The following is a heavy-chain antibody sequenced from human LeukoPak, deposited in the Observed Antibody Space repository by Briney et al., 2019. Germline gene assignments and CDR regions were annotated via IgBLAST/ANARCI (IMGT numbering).Heavy chain of an antibody. J-gene: IGHJ3*02. CDR3: GVGSGWYEEAFDI. Sequence: SETLSLTCTVSGGSISSSSYFWGWIRQPPGKGLEWIGNIYYSGSTYYSPSLKSRVTMSLDTSKNQFSLKLSSVTAADTAVYYCGVGSGWYEEAFDIWGQGTMVTVSS. D-gene: IGHD6-19*01. CDR1: GGSISSSSYF. CDR2: IYYSGST. V-gene: IGHV4-39*01.